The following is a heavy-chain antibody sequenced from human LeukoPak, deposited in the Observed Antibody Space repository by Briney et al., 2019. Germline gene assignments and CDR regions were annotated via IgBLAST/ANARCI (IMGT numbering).Heavy chain of an antibody. Sequence: GPSLRLACAASGLTVNTNYMSWVRQAPGRGLEWVSFIYAVGTTYSADSVKGRFTISREISKNEVYLQMNSLRPEDTAVYYWARDSCGDANFDSWGQGTLVTVSS. V-gene: IGHV3-53*01. D-gene: IGHD4-17*01. CDR1: GLTVNTNY. CDR2: IYAVGTT. CDR3: ARDSCGDANFDS. J-gene: IGHJ4*02.